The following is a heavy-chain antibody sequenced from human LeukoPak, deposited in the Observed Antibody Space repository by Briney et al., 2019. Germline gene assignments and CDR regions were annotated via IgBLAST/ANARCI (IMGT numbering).Heavy chain of an antibody. J-gene: IGHJ5*02. CDR1: GFTFSSYE. Sequence: GGSLRLSCAASGFTFSSYEMNWVRQAPGKGLEWVSYISSSGSTIYYADSVKGRFTISRDNAKNSLYLQMNSLRAEDTAVYYCARDTPSTDNWFDPWGQGTLVTVSS. D-gene: IGHD4-11*01. CDR3: ARDTPSTDNWFDP. V-gene: IGHV3-48*03. CDR2: ISSSGSTI.